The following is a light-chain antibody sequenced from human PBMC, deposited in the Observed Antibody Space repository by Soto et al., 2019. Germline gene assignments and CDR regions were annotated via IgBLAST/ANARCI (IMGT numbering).Light chain of an antibody. CDR1: SSDVGAYNY. CDR2: EVS. V-gene: IGLV2-14*01. Sequence: QSALTQPASVSGSPGQSITISCIGTSSDVGAYNYVSWYQQLPGKAPKLMIYEVSNRPSGISNRFSGSKSGNTASPTISGLQTEDEADYYCNSRASGTTYVFGTGTKVTVL. CDR3: NSRASGTTYV. J-gene: IGLJ1*01.